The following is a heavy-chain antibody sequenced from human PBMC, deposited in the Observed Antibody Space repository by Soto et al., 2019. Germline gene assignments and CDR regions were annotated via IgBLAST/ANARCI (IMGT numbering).Heavy chain of an antibody. J-gene: IGHJ4*02. CDR3: ARGRAYYDSSGYFDY. Sequence: SQTLSLTCAISGDSVSSNSASWNWIRQSPSRGLEWLGRTYYRSKWYNDYAVSVKSRITINPDTSKNQFSLQLNSVTPEDTAVYYCARGRAYYDSSGYFDYWGQGTLVTVSS. V-gene: IGHV6-1*01. D-gene: IGHD3-22*01. CDR2: TYYRSKWYN. CDR1: GDSVSSNSAS.